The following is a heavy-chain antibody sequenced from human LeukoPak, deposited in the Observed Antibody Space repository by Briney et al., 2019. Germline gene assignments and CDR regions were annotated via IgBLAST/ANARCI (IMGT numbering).Heavy chain of an antibody. CDR3: ATSILRDYAFDI. Sequence: SETLSLTCTVSGGSISSYYWSWIRQPAGKGLEWIGRIYTSGSTNYNPSFKSRVTMSVDTSKNQFSLKLSSVTAADTAVYYCATSILRDYAFDIWAKGQWSPSLQ. CDR1: GGSISSYY. J-gene: IGHJ3*02. CDR2: IYTSGST. D-gene: IGHD2/OR15-2a*01. V-gene: IGHV4-4*07.